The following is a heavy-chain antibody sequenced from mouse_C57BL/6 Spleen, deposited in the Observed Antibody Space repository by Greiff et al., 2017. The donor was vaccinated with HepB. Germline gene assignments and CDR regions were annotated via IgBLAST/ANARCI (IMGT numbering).Heavy chain of an antibody. V-gene: IGHV5-4*01. J-gene: IGHJ4*01. Sequence: EVNVVESGGGLVKPGGSLKLSCAASGFTFSSYAMSWVRQTPEKRLEWVATISDGGSYTYYPDNVKGRFTISRDNAKNNLYLQMSHLKSEDTAMYYCAREREDYYAMDYWGQGTSVTVSS. CDR3: AREREDYYAMDY. CDR2: ISDGGSYT. CDR1: GFTFSSYA.